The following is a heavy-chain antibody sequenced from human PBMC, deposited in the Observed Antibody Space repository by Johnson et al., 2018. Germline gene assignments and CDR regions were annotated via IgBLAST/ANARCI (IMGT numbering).Heavy chain of an antibody. CDR1: GFTFSRYG. J-gene: IGHJ6*03. V-gene: IGHV3-30*18. CDR2: ISYDGSNK. Sequence: QVQLVQSGGGVVQPGRSLRLSCAASGFTFSRYGIHWVRQAPGKGLEGVALISYDGSNKYYADSVKGRFTISRDNSKNTLYLQMNSLRAEDAATYFCAKDSLDDFWSGYSDYEYYYMDVWGKGTTVTVSS. D-gene: IGHD3-3*01. CDR3: AKDSLDDFWSGYSDYEYYYMDV.